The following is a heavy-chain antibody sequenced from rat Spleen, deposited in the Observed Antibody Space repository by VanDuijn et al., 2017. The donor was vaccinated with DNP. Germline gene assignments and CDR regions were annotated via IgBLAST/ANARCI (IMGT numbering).Heavy chain of an antibody. J-gene: IGHJ3*01. CDR1: GFTFSNYG. Sequence: EVQLVESGGGLVQPGRSLKLSCAVSGFTFSNYGMHWIRQAPTKGLEWVAYLTYDGGSTYYRDSVKGRFTISRDNAKSTLYLQMNSLRSEDMATYYCARPIYNNHGGFAYWGQGTLVTVSS. D-gene: IGHD1-10*01. CDR3: ARPIYNNHGGFAY. CDR2: LTYDGGST. V-gene: IGHV5-19*01.